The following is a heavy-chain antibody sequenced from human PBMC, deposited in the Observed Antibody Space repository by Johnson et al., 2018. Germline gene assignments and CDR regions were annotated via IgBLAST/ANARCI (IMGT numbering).Heavy chain of an antibody. CDR2: IIPLYGTP. Sequence: QVQLVQSGAEVKKPGSSVKVSCKTSGDTFNSYGISWVRQAPGQGLEWMGGIIPLYGTPKYAQRFQGRVTIIADKSTNTAYMELSRLKTDDTAVYYCARVSSGSDFYYYYMDVWGKGTTVTVSS. D-gene: IGHD1-26*01. J-gene: IGHJ6*03. V-gene: IGHV1-69*14. CDR3: ARVSSGSDFYYYYMDV. CDR1: GDTFNSYG.